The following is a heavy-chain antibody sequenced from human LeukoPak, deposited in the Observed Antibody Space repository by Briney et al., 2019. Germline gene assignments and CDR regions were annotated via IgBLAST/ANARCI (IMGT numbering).Heavy chain of an antibody. CDR1: GFTFDDYG. CDR3: ARDIGSGSYYNPVDY. V-gene: IGHV3-20*01. CDR2: INWNGGST. D-gene: IGHD3-10*01. Sequence: GGSLRLSCAASGFTFDDYGMSWVRQAPGKGLEWVSGINWNGGSTGYADSVKGRFTISRDNAKNSLYLQMNSLRAEDTALYHCARDIGSGSYYNPVDYWGQGTLVTVSS. J-gene: IGHJ4*02.